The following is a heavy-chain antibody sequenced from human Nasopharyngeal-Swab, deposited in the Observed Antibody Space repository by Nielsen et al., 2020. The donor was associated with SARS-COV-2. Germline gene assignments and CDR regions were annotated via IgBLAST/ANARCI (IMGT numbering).Heavy chain of an antibody. Sequence: SLQISWAASGFTSSDYYMSWIRQAPGEGLEWVSYISSSSSYTNYADSVKGRFTISRDNAKNSLYLQMNSLRADDTAVYYCARGSIRGIIISDFDYWGQGTLVTVSS. J-gene: IGHJ4*02. CDR2: ISSSSSYT. CDR3: ARGSIRGIIISDFDY. CDR1: GFTSSDYY. V-gene: IGHV3-11*05. D-gene: IGHD3-10*01.